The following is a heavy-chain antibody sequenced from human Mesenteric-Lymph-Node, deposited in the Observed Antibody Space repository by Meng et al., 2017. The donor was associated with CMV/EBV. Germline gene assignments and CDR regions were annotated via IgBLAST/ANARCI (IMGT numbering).Heavy chain of an antibody. J-gene: IGHJ4*02. CDR2: IKEDESKI. V-gene: IGHV3-7*03. Sequence: GGSLRLSCAAAGFDFRGNWMSWVRQAPGKGPEWVATIKEDESKIYYVDSVKGRFTISRDNVKNSLYLQMNSLRVDDTAMYYCTRDGSTGWSPFGDWGQGTQVTVSS. CDR3: TRDGSTGWSPFGD. CDR1: GFDFRGNW. D-gene: IGHD3-3*01.